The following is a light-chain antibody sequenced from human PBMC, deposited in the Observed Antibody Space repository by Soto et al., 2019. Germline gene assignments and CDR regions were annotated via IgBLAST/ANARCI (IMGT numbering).Light chain of an antibody. Sequence: EIVMTQSPAILSVSPGEGATLSCRASQSVASNLAWYQQKPGQAPRLLIYGASSRATGIPARFSGSGSGTEFTLTISSLQPEDFAVYSCQQYINWTPLTFGGGTKVEI. V-gene: IGKV3-15*01. CDR1: QSVASN. J-gene: IGKJ4*01. CDR3: QQYINWTPLT. CDR2: GAS.